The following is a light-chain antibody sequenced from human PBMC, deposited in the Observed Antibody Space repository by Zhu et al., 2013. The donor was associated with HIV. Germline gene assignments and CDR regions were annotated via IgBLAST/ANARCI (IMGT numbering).Light chain of an antibody. CDR3: CSYAGGNTWV. CDR2: EVN. J-gene: IGLJ3*02. Sequence: QSALTQPASVSGSPGQSITISCTGTSSDVGGYNYVSWYQQHPGKAPKLMIYEVNKRPSGVSNRFSGSKSGNTASLTISGLQVGDEADYYCCSYAGGNTWVFGGGTKLSVL. CDR1: SSDVGGYNY. V-gene: IGLV2-23*02.